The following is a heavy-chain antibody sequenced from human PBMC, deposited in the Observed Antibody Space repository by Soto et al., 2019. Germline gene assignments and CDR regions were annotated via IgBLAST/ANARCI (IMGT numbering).Heavy chain of an antibody. Sequence: SETLSLTCTVSGGSISSYYWSWIRQPPGKGLEWIGYIYYSGSTNYNPSLKSRVTISVDTSKNQFSLKLSSVTAADTAVYYCARDNGRYNWNSIEYNWFDPWGQGTLVTVSS. CDR3: ARDNGRYNWNSIEYNWFDP. CDR1: GGSISSYY. D-gene: IGHD1-7*01. CDR2: IYYSGST. J-gene: IGHJ5*02. V-gene: IGHV4-59*01.